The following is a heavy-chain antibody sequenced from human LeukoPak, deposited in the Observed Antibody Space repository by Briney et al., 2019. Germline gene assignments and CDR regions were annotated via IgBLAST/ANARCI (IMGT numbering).Heavy chain of an antibody. CDR3: ARVGSEEGYYFDY. CDR2: INWNGGST. CDR1: GFTFDDYG. Sequence: AGGSLRLSCAASGFTFDDYGMSWVRHVPGKGLEWVSGINWNGGSTGYADSVKGRLTITRDNANNSLYLQMNSLRAEAPALYYCARVGSEEGYYFDYWGQGTLVTVSS. J-gene: IGHJ4*02. D-gene: IGHD2-15*01. V-gene: IGHV3-20*04.